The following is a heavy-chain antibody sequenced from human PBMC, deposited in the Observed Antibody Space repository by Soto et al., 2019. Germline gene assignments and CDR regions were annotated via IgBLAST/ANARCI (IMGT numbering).Heavy chain of an antibody. J-gene: IGHJ5*02. CDR1: GFTFSNYG. D-gene: IGHD6-13*01. Sequence: GGSLRLSCAASGFTFSNYGIHWVRQAPGKGLEWVAVISYDGSLKFYTESVKGRFTISGDNSRNTLYLQMSSLRAEDTAVYYCAKDIAAATNQLSNWFHPWGQGTLVTVSS. CDR2: ISYDGSLK. V-gene: IGHV3-30*18. CDR3: AKDIAAATNQLSNWFHP.